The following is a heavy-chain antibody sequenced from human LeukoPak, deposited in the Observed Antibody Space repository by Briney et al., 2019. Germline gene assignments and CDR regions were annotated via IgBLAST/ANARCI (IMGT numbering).Heavy chain of an antibody. CDR3: ARGVRQWLAGIDY. CDR2: ITSSSRYI. CDR1: AFTFSSYT. V-gene: IGHV3-21*01. D-gene: IGHD6-19*01. Sequence: GASLRLSCAASAFTFSSYTMNWVRQAPGKGLEWVSSITSSSRYIYYADSVKGRFTISRDNPKNSLYLQMSSLRAEDTAVYYCARGVRQWLAGIDYWGQGTLVTVSS. J-gene: IGHJ4*02.